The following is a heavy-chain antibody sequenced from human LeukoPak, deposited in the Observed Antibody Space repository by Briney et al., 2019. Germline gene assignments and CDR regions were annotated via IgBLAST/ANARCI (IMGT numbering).Heavy chain of an antibody. Sequence: EASVKVSCKTSGYTFTSYDINWVRQATGQGLEWMGWMNPNSGYTGYAQKFQGRVTMTRNTSISTAYMELSSLRSEDMAVYYCARNPSREGLDYWGQGTLVTVSS. D-gene: IGHD1-26*01. CDR2: MNPNSGYT. CDR3: ARNPSREGLDY. CDR1: GYTFTSYD. V-gene: IGHV1-8*01. J-gene: IGHJ4*02.